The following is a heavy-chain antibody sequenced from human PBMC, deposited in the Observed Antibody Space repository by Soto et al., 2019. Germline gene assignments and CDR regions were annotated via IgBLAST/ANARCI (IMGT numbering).Heavy chain of an antibody. J-gene: IGHJ4*02. V-gene: IGHV3-30-3*01. CDR2: ISYDGSNK. Sequence: QVQLVESGGGVVQPGRSLRLSCAASGFTFSSYAMHWVRQAPGKGLEWVAVISYDGSNKYYADSVKGRFTISRDNSKNTLYLQMNRLRAEDTAVYYCARDGIQLLGLDFDYWGQGTLVTVSS. D-gene: IGHD5-18*01. CDR1: GFTFSSYA. CDR3: ARDGIQLLGLDFDY.